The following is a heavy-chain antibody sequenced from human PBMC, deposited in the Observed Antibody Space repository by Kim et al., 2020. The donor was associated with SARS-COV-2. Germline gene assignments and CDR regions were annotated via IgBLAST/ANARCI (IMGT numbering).Heavy chain of an antibody. CDR1: GGSFSGYY. Sequence: SETLSLTCAVYGGSFSGYYWSWIRQPPGKGLEWIGEINHSGSTNYNPSLKSRVTISVDTSKNQFSLKLSSVTAADTAVYYCARWGWLLFPFSTRGPRRGMDVWGQGTTVTVSS. D-gene: IGHD2-21*02. CDR2: INHSGST. CDR3: ARWGWLLFPFSTRGPRRGMDV. J-gene: IGHJ6*02. V-gene: IGHV4-34*01.